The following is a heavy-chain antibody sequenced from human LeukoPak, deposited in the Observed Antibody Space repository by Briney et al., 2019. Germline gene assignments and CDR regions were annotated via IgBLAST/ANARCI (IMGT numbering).Heavy chain of an antibody. CDR1: GGSISSGDYY. V-gene: IGHV4-30-4*01. CDR3: ARAQRRDTYYYDSSGYWFDY. Sequence: SETLSLTCTVSGGSISSGDYYWSWIRQPPGTGLEWIGYIYYGGSTYYNPSLKSRVTISVDTSKNQFSLKLSSVTAADTAVYYCARAQRRDTYYYDSSGYWFDYWGQGTLVTVSS. D-gene: IGHD3-22*01. CDR2: IYYGGST. J-gene: IGHJ4*02.